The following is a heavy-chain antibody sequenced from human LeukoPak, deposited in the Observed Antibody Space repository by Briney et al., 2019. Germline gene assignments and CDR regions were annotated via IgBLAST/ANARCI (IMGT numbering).Heavy chain of an antibody. CDR1: GFTFSSYA. D-gene: IGHD1-26*01. CDR2: IGVGGGNP. CDR3: AKGGWELL. J-gene: IGHJ4*02. Sequence: PGGSLRLSCAASGFTFSSYAMSWVRQAPGKGLEWVSFIGVGGGNPNYADSVKGRFTISRDDSKNTLYLQMHSLRAEDTAVYYCAKGGWELLGGQGTLVTVSS. V-gene: IGHV3-23*01.